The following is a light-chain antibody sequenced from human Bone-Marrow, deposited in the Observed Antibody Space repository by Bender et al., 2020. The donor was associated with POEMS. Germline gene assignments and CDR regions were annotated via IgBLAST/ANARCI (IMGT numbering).Light chain of an antibody. CDR1: ALPKQY. CDR3: YSTDTSGHQRV. CDR2: EDN. V-gene: IGLV3-10*01. J-gene: IGLJ3*02. Sequence: SYELTQPPSVSVSPGQTARITCSGDALPKQYAYWYQQKSGQAPVLVIYEDNMRPSGIPERFSASSSGTVATLTISGAQVEDEADYYCYSTDTSGHQRVFGGGTKLTVL.